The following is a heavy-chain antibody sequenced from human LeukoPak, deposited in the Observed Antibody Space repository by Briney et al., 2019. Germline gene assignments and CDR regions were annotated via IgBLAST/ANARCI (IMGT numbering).Heavy chain of an antibody. V-gene: IGHV3-23*01. CDR2: ISGSGGST. CDR1: GFTFSSYA. D-gene: IGHD2-15*01. Sequence: PGGSLRLSCAASGFTFSSYAMSRVRQAPGKGLEWVSAISGSGGSTYYADSVKGRFTISRDNSKNTLYLQMNSLRAEDTAVYYCAKGGYCSGGSCYSFGPNYWGQGTLVTVSS. CDR3: AKGGYCSGGSCYSFGPNY. J-gene: IGHJ4*02.